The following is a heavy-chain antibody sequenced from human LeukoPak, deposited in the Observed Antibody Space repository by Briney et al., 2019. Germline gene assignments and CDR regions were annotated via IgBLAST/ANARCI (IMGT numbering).Heavy chain of an antibody. Sequence: SETLSLTCAVYGGSFSTYYWSWVRQPPGKGLEWIGSIYYSGSTYYNPSLKSRVTISVDTSKNQFSLKLSSVTAADTAVYYCARGVHYYDSSGYHAFDIWGQGTMVTVSS. CDR1: GGSFSTYY. D-gene: IGHD3-22*01. J-gene: IGHJ3*02. CDR2: IYYSGST. CDR3: ARGVHYYDSSGYHAFDI. V-gene: IGHV4-34*01.